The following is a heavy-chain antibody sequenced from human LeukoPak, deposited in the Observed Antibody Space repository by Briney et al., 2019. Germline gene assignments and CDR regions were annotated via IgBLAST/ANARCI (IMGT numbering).Heavy chain of an antibody. V-gene: IGHV4-34*01. CDR2: INHSGST. CDR1: GGSFSGYY. Sequence: SETLSLTCAVYGGSFSGYYWSWIRQPPGKGLEWIGEINHSGSTNYNPSLKSRVTISVDTSKNQFSLKLSSVTAADTAVYYCASTLRGGNYDYVWGSPYDAFDIWGQGTMVTVSS. CDR3: ASTLRGGNYDYVWGSPYDAFDI. D-gene: IGHD3-16*01. J-gene: IGHJ3*02.